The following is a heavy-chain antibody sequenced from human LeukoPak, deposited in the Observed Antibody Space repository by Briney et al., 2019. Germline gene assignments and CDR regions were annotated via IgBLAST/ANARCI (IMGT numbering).Heavy chain of an antibody. D-gene: IGHD3-22*01. CDR1: GFTVSSNY. Sequence: PGGSLRLSCAASGFTVSSNYMSWVRQAPGKGLEWVSVIYSGGSTYYADSVKGRFTISRDNSKNTLYLQMNSLRAEDTAVYYCARGPLGHYYDSSGYYDWGQGTLVTVSS. CDR2: IYSGGST. V-gene: IGHV3-66*02. J-gene: IGHJ4*02. CDR3: ARGPLGHYYDSSGYYD.